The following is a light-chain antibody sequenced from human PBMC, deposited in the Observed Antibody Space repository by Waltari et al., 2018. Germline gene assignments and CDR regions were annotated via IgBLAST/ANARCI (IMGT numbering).Light chain of an antibody. J-gene: IGKJ3*01. CDR3: QQYYSSPFT. V-gene: IGKV4-1*01. Sequence: DIVMTQSPDSLAVSLGERVTINCRSSQNLLYNSDNKNYLAWFQQKPGQPPKLLIYWASTRESGVPDRFSGSGSGTEFTLTISSLQAEDVAVYYCQQYYSSPFTFGPGTKLEIK. CDR2: WAS. CDR1: QNLLYNSDNKNY.